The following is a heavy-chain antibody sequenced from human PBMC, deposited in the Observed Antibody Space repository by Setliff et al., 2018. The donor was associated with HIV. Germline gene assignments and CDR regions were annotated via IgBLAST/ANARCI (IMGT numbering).Heavy chain of an antibody. Sequence: SETLSLTCTVSGGSISSHYWSWIRQSPGKGLEWIGYIFDSGTTKYNPSVTSRVTISVDASKNQFFLQLISVTAADTAVYYCARQGGYNSPLMVWGQGKLVTVSS. J-gene: IGHJ4*02. CDR3: ARQGGYNSPLMV. D-gene: IGHD3-10*01. V-gene: IGHV4-59*08. CDR1: GGSISSHY. CDR2: IFDSGTT.